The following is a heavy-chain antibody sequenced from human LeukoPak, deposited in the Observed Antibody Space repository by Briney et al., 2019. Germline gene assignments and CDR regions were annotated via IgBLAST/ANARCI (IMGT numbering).Heavy chain of an antibody. D-gene: IGHD6-19*01. J-gene: IGHJ4*02. CDR3: ARDRVGVGGNGWEN. Sequence: ASVKVSCKASGYTFSSYDINWVRQATGQGLEWMGWMNPNSGNTGYVQKFQGRVIMTRDTSISTAYMELSSLTSDDTAVYFCARDRVGVGGNGWENWGQGTLVTVSS. V-gene: IGHV1-8*01. CDR1: GYTFSSYD. CDR2: MNPNSGNT.